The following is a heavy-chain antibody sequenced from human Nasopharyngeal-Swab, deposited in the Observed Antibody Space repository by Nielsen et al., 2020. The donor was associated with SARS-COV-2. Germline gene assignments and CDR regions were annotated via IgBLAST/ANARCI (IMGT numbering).Heavy chain of an antibody. CDR1: GFTLSDYN. V-gene: IGHV3-23*01. D-gene: IGHD4-23*01. CDR2: ISGSGGST. CDR3: AKDLGVESPLWFDY. J-gene: IGHJ4*02. Sequence: GESLKISCAASGFTLSDYNMNWVRQAPGKGLEWVSEISGSGGSTYYAESVKGRFTISRDNSKNTLYLQMSSLRAEDTAIYYCAKDLGVESPLWFDYWGQGTLLTVSS.